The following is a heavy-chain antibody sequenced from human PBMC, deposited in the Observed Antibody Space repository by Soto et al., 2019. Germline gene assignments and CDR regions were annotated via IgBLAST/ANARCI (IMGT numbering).Heavy chain of an antibody. Sequence: SQTLSLTCAISGDSVSSNSAAWSWLRQSPSRGLEWLGRTYYRSRWYNDYAVSVKSRITINPDTSKNQFSLQLNSVTPEATAVYYWARARLLANNISHYYCGMDLWDRGTTITVSS. D-gene: IGHD2-8*02. V-gene: IGHV6-1*01. CDR1: GDSVSSNSAA. CDR2: TYYRSRWYN. CDR3: ARARLLANNISHYYCGMDL. J-gene: IGHJ6*01.